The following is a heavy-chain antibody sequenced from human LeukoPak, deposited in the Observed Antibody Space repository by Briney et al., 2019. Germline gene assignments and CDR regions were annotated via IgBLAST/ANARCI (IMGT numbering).Heavy chain of an antibody. D-gene: IGHD3-16*01. CDR1: GGSISSYY. Sequence: PSETLSLTCTVSGGSISSYYWSWIRQPAGKGLEWIGRIYTSGSTNYNPSLKSRVTMSVDTSKNQFSLNLTSVTAADTAVYYCARIAGGLYFYYYMDVWGKGTTVTVSS. CDR2: IYTSGST. J-gene: IGHJ6*03. V-gene: IGHV4-4*07. CDR3: ARIAGGLYFYYYMDV.